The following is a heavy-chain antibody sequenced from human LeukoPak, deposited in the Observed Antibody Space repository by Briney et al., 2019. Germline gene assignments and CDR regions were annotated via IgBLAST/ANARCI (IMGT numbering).Heavy chain of an antibody. CDR3: AKDSYYDFWSGYWFDP. D-gene: IGHD3-3*01. CDR2: ISGSGGST. J-gene: IGHJ5*02. Sequence: GGSLRLSCAASGFTFSSYAMSWVRQAPGKGLEWVSAISGSGGSTYYADSVKGRFTISRDNSKNTLYLQMNSLRAEDTAVYYCAKDSYYDFWSGYWFDPWGQGTLVTVSS. CDR1: GFTFSSYA. V-gene: IGHV3-23*01.